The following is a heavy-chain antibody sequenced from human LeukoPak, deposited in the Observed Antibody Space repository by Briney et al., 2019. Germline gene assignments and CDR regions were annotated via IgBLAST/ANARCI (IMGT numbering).Heavy chain of an antibody. CDR3: ARDPGYSYGYGFDD. J-gene: IGHJ4*02. Sequence: PSETLSLTCTVSGGSISKDYWSWIRQPPGKGLEWVGYVSHSGFNKSNGDITVYNPSLKSRVTISVDTSKNQLSLKMRSVTAADTAVYYCARDPGYSYGYGFDDWGQGTLVTVSS. D-gene: IGHD5-18*01. CDR1: GGSISKDY. CDR2: VSHSGFN. V-gene: IGHV4-59*01.